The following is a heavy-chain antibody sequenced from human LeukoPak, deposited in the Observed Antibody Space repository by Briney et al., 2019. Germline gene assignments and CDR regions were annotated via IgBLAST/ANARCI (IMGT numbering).Heavy chain of an antibody. CDR1: GFTFSGSA. CDR2: IKEDGSET. J-gene: IGHJ4*02. V-gene: IGHV3-7*01. Sequence: QPGGSLKLSCAASGFTFSGSAMHWVRQVPGKGLECLANIKEDGSETYYADSVKGRFTISRDNPKNLLFLQINSLRVEDTAVYYCARETPRRGETRDGYRWGQGTLVTVSS. D-gene: IGHD5-24*01. CDR3: ARETPRRGETRDGYR.